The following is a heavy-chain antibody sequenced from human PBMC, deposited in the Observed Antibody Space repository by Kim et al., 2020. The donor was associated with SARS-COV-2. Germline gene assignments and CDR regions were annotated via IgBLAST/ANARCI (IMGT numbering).Heavy chain of an antibody. CDR2: IDPSDSYT. Sequence: GESLKISCKGSGYSFTSYWISWVRQMPGKGLEWMGRIDPSDSYTNYSPSFQGHVTISADKSISTAYLQWSSLKASDTAMYYCARPRHEMYSSSWYKGAFDIWGQGTMVTVSS. J-gene: IGHJ3*02. D-gene: IGHD6-13*01. CDR1: GYSFTSYW. V-gene: IGHV5-10-1*01. CDR3: ARPRHEMYSSSWYKGAFDI.